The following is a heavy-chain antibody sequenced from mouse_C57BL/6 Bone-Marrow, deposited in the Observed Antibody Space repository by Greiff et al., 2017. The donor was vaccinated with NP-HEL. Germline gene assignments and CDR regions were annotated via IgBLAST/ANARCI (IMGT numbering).Heavy chain of an antibody. CDR3: ARQLRLRYFDV. Sequence: QLQQPGAELVKPGASVKLSCKASGYTFTSYWMHWVKQRPGQGLEWIGMIHPNSGSTNYNEKFKSKATLTVDKSSSTAYMQHSSLTSEDSAVYYCARQLRLRYFDVWGTGTTVTVSS. D-gene: IGHD3-2*02. CDR1: GYTFTSYW. J-gene: IGHJ1*03. V-gene: IGHV1-64*01. CDR2: IHPNSGST.